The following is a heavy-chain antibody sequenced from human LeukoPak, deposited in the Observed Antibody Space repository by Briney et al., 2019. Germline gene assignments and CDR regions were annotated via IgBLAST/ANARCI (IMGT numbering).Heavy chain of an antibody. D-gene: IGHD2-15*01. CDR1: GFTFSSYA. J-gene: IGHJ4*02. CDR3: AKAGAVVVVAAKFFDY. CDR2: ISGSGGST. Sequence: GGSLRLSCAASGFTFSSYAVNWVRQAPGQGLEWVSAISGSGGSTYYADSVKGRFTISRDNSKNTLYLQMNSLRAEDTAVYYCAKAGAVVVVAAKFFDYWGQGTLVTVSS. V-gene: IGHV3-23*01.